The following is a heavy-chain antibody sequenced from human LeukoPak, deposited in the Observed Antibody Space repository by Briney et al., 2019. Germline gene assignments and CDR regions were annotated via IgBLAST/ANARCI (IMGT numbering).Heavy chain of an antibody. CDR2: INSDGSST. Sequence: GGSLRLSCAASGFTFSSYWMHWVRQAPGKGLVWVSRINSDGSSTSYADSVKGRFTISRDNAKNTLYLQMNSLRAEDTAGYYCARDRHQYVDWFDPWGQGTLVTVSS. J-gene: IGHJ5*02. CDR3: ARDRHQYVDWFDP. V-gene: IGHV3-74*01. D-gene: IGHD2-8*01. CDR1: GFTFSSYW.